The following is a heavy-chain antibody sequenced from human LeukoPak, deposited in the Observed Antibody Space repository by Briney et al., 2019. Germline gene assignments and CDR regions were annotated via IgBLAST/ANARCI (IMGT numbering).Heavy chain of an antibody. CDR2: IYYSGST. CDR1: GGSISSYC. Sequence: PSETLSLTCTVSGGSISSYCWSWIRQPPGKGLEWIGYIYYSGSTNYNPSLKSRVTISVDTSKNQFSLKLSSVTAADTAVYYCAREGYGSGSYFDYWGQGTLVTVSS. D-gene: IGHD3-10*01. V-gene: IGHV4-59*01. J-gene: IGHJ4*02. CDR3: AREGYGSGSYFDY.